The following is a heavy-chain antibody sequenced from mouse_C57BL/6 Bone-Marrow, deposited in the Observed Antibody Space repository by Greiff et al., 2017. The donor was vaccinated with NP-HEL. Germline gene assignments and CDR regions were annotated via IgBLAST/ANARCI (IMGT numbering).Heavy chain of an antibody. CDR1: GYAFSSSW. CDR2: IYPGDGDT. D-gene: IGHD1-1*01. Sequence: VQLQQSGPELVKPGASVKLSCKASGYAFSSSWMNWVKQRPGKGLEWIGRIYPGDGDTNYNGKFKGKATLTADKSSSTAYMQLSSLTSEDSAVYFCARVEPPYGGSCGWGQGATLTVSS. J-gene: IGHJ2*01. V-gene: IGHV1-82*01. CDR3: ARVEPPYGGSCG.